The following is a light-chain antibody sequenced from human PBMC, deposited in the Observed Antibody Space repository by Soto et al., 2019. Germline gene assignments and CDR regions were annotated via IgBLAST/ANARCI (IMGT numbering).Light chain of an antibody. CDR1: QSVSSSY. CDR3: QQYNNWPRT. Sequence: EIVLTQSPGTLSLSPGERATLSCRASQSVSSSYLAWYQQKPGQAPRLLIYGAATRATGIPARFSGSGSGTEFTLTTNSLQSEDFAVYYCQQYNNWPRTFGQGTKVDNK. J-gene: IGKJ1*01. CDR2: GAA. V-gene: IGKV3-15*01.